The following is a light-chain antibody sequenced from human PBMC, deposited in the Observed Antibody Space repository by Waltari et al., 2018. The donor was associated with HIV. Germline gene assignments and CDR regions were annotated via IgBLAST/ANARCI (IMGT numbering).Light chain of an antibody. J-gene: IGLJ2*01. CDR3: TSYTSSSTLVV. CDR1: SSDVGGYNY. CDR2: EVT. V-gene: IGLV2-14*01. Sequence: QSALTQPASVSGSLGQSITISCTGTSSDVGGYNYVSWYQHHPGKAPKLMIYEVTNLPSGVSNRFSGSKSGNTASLTISGLQAEDESDYYCTSYTSSSTLVVFGGGTNLTVL.